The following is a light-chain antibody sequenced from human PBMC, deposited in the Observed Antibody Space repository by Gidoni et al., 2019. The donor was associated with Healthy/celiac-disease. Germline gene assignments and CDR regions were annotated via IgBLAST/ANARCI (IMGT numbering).Light chain of an antibody. V-gene: IGLV3-21*02. CDR2: DDS. Sequence: SYVLTQPPSVSVAPGQTASITCGGNNIGSKNVHWYQQKPGQAPVLVVYDDSDRPSGIPERFSGSNSGNTATLTISRVEAGDEADYYCQVWDSSSDHPEVFGGGTKLTVL. J-gene: IGLJ2*01. CDR3: QVWDSSSDHPEV. CDR1: NIGSKN.